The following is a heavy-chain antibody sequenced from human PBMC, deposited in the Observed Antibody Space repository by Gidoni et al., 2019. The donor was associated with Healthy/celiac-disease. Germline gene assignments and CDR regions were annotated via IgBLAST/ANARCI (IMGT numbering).Heavy chain of an antibody. CDR2: IIPIVGTA. J-gene: IGHJ6*02. Sequence: QVQLVQSGAEVKKPGSSVKVSGKAHGGTFSSYAIRWVRTAPGQGLEWMGGIIPIVGTANYAQKFQGRVTITADESTSTAYMELSSLRSEDTAVYYCARGLGYCSSTSCSTLDYYYGMDVWGQGTTVTVSS. CDR1: GGTFSSYA. V-gene: IGHV1-69*01. CDR3: ARGLGYCSSTSCSTLDYYYGMDV. D-gene: IGHD2-2*01.